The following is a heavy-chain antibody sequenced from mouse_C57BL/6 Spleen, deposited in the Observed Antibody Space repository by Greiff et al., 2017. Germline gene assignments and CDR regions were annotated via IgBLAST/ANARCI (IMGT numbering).Heavy chain of an antibody. J-gene: IGHJ2*01. CDR2: INPNNGGT. D-gene: IGHD4-1*01. Sequence: VQLQQSGPELVKPGASVKISCKASGYTFTDYYMNWVKQSHGKSLEWIGDINPNNGGTSYNQKFKGKATLTVDKSSSTAYMELRSLTSEDSAVYYCARGANWVRDYWGQGTTLTVSS. V-gene: IGHV1-26*01. CDR1: GYTFTDYY. CDR3: ARGANWVRDY.